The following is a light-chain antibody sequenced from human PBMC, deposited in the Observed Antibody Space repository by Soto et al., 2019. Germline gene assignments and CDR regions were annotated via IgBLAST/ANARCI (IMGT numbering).Light chain of an antibody. Sequence: QSVLTLPPSASGTPGQRVTISCSGSSSNIGRNTVNWYQQVPGTAPKLLIYSNDQRPSGVPDRFSGSKSGTSASLAISGLQSEDEADYYCAAWDDSLNGPFVFGIGTKVTVL. CDR3: AAWDDSLNGPFV. CDR1: SSNIGRNT. V-gene: IGLV1-44*01. CDR2: SND. J-gene: IGLJ1*01.